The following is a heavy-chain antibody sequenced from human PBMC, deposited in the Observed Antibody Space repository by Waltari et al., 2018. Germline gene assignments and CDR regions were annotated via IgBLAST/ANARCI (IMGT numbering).Heavy chain of an antibody. J-gene: IGHJ4*02. CDR1: GYTFTSYD. D-gene: IGHD6-13*01. V-gene: IGHV1-8*03. CDR2: RNPNSGNT. Sequence: QVQLVQSGAEVKKTGASVKVSCKAFGYTFTSYDLNWVRQATGQGLEWMGWRNPNSGNTGYAQKFQGRVTITRNTSISTAYMERSSLRSEDTAVYYCARGGMAARRESFGYWGQGTLVTVSS. CDR3: ARGGMAARRESFGY.